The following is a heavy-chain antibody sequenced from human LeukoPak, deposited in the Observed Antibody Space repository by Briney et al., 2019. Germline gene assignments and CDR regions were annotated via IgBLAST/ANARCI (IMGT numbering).Heavy chain of an antibody. Sequence: SETLSLTCTVSGYSISSGYYWGWIRQPPGKGLEWLGSIYHSGSTYYNPSLKSRVAISVDTSKNQFSLKLSSVTAADTAVYYCARVAGEYSYGYYFDYWGQGTLVTVSS. CDR1: GYSISSGYY. CDR3: ARVAGEYSYGYYFDY. V-gene: IGHV4-38-2*02. D-gene: IGHD5-18*01. CDR2: IYHSGST. J-gene: IGHJ4*02.